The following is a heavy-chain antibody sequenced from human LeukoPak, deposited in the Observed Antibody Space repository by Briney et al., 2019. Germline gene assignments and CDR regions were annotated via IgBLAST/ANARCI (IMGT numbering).Heavy chain of an antibody. CDR3: ARVPRFSAIFG. CDR2: ISRSGSPI. J-gene: IGHJ6*02. V-gene: IGHV3-48*01. Sequence: GGSLRLSCAASGFRFSDYSMNWVRQAPGKGLEWISYISRSGSPIYYADSVKGRFTIARDNAKNSLFLQMNSLRAEDTAVYYCARVPRFSAIFGWGQGTTVTVSS. CDR1: GFRFSDYS. D-gene: IGHD3-3*01.